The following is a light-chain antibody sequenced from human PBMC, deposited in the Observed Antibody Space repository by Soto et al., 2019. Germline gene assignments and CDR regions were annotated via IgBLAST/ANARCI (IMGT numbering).Light chain of an antibody. CDR1: QSVSSN. V-gene: IGKV3-15*01. J-gene: IGKJ5*01. CDR2: GAS. Sequence: EIVMTQSPATLSVSPGERATLSCRASQSVSSNFSWYQQKPGQAPRLLIYGASTRATGIPDRFSGSGSGTEFTLTISSLQSEDFAVFYCKHYDNCPITFGQGTRLEIK. CDR3: KHYDNCPIT.